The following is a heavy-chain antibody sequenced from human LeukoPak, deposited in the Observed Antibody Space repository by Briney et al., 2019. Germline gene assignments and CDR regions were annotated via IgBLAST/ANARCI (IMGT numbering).Heavy chain of an antibody. CDR1: GYTFTGYY. CDR2: INPKSGGT. J-gene: IGHJ4*02. V-gene: IGHV1-2*06. D-gene: IGHD6-13*01. CDR3: ATYTSSWFS. Sequence: ASVKVSCKASGYTFTGYYMHWVRQAPGQGLEWMGRINPKSGGTDYAQKFQGRVTVTRDTSVSTAYMELSRLRSDDTAVYYCATYTSSWFSWGQGTPVTVSS.